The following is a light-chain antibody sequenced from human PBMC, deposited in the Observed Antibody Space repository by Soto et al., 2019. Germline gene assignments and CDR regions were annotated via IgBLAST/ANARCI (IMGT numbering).Light chain of an antibody. V-gene: IGLV2-23*02. CDR1: SSDVGNYNL. CDR3: CSYAGDSYV. CDR2: DVS. Sequence: QSALTQPASVYGSARQSITISCTGTSSDVGNYNLVSWYQQHPGKAPKLMIYDVSKRPSGVSNRFSGSKSGNTASLTISGLQADDEADYYCCSYAGDSYVFGTGTKLTVL. J-gene: IGLJ1*01.